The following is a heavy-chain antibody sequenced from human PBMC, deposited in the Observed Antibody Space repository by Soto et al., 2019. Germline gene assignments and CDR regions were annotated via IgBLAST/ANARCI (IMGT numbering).Heavy chain of an antibody. D-gene: IGHD3-22*01. Sequence: GASVKVSCKASGGTFSSYAISWVRQAPGQGLEWMGGIIPIFGTANYAQKFQGRVTITADESTSTAYMELSSLRSEDTAVYYCARPRVRAYDSSGYYYPFDYWGQGTLVTVSS. CDR1: GGTFSSYA. CDR3: ARPRVRAYDSSGYYYPFDY. CDR2: IIPIFGTA. J-gene: IGHJ4*02. V-gene: IGHV1-69*13.